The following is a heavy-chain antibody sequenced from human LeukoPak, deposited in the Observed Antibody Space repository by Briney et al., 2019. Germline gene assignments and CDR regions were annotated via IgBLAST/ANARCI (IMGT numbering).Heavy chain of an antibody. CDR1: GFTFSSYA. CDR2: IRPDGNEI. D-gene: IGHD4-17*01. CDR3: ARVRVGFGDLFDS. J-gene: IGHJ4*02. Sequence: PGGSLRLSCAASGFTFSSYAMSWVRQAPGRRLEWLANIRPDGNEIYSLDSVGGRFTISRDNAKNSLYLQMNGLRAEDTAVYFCARVRVGFGDLFDSWGQGTLVTVSS. V-gene: IGHV3-7*04.